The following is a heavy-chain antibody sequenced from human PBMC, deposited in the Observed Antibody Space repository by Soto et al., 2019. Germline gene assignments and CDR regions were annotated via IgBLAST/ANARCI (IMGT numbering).Heavy chain of an antibody. CDR3: ARAAGRPGFGDEGNKSAYFQH. CDR1: GGSISSGGYY. V-gene: IGHV4-31*03. CDR2: IYYSGST. J-gene: IGHJ1*01. Sequence: SETLSLTCTVSGGSISSGGYYWSWIRQHPGKGLEWIGYIYYSGSTYYNPSLKSRVTISVDTSKNQFSLKLSSVTAADTAVYYCARAAGRPGFGDEGNKSAYFQHWGQGTLVTVSS. D-gene: IGHD3-10*01.